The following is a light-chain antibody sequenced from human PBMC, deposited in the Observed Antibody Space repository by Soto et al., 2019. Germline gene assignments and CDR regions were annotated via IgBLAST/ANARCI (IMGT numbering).Light chain of an antibody. CDR1: DSVNSN. V-gene: IGKV3-15*01. CDR3: QQYDKWPPYT. Sequence: EIVMTQSPATLSVSPGERATLSCRASDSVNSNLAWYQQKPGQGPRPLIYGATTRATGIPVRFSGSGTGTEFTLTISSLQSEDFAVYYCQQYDKWPPYTFGQGTKLEIK. J-gene: IGKJ2*01. CDR2: GAT.